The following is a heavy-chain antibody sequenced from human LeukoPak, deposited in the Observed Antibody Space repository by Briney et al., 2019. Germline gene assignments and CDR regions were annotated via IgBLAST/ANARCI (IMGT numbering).Heavy chain of an antibody. CDR3: AKAARSTSGWYED. CDR2: ISGSGGST. J-gene: IGHJ4*02. Sequence: GGSLRLSCAASGFTFSDYYMSWVRQAPGKGLEWVSAISGSGGSTYYADSVKGRFTISRDNSKNTLYLQMNSLRAEDTAVYYCAKAARSTSGWYEDWGQGTLVTVSS. CDR1: GFTFSDYY. V-gene: IGHV3-23*01. D-gene: IGHD6-19*01.